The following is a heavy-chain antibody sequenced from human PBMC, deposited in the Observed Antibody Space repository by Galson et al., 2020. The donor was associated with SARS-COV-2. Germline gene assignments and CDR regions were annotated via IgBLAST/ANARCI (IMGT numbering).Heavy chain of an antibody. J-gene: IGHJ4*02. CDR3: ATISPYCSSTSCRNFDY. CDR2: FDPEDGET. Sequence: GESLKISCKVSGYTLTELSMHWVRQAPGQGLEWMGGFDPEDGETIYAQKFQGRVTMTEDTSTDTAYMELSSLRSEDTAVYYCATISPYCSSTSCRNFDYWGQGTLVTVSS. V-gene: IGHV1-24*01. D-gene: IGHD2-2*01. CDR1: GYTLTELS.